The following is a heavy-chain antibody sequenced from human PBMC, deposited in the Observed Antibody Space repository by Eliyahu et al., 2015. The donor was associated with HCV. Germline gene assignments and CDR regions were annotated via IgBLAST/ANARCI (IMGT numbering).Heavy chain of an antibody. CDR3: AKDNRWLRLGPPDGAFDI. CDR1: GFXFSSXA. Sequence: QVQLEESGGGVVQPGRSLRLSCXASGFXFSSXAMHWVRQAPGKGLEWVAVISPDGSNIYYADSLKGRFTISRDNSKNTVYLQMNSLRVEDTAVYFCAKDNRWLRLGPPDGAFDIWGQGTMVTVSS. V-gene: IGHV3-30*04. J-gene: IGHJ3*02. CDR2: ISPDGSNI. D-gene: IGHD2-15*01.